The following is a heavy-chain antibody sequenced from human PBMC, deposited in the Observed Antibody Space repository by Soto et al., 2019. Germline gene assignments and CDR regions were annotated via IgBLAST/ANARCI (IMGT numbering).Heavy chain of an antibody. Sequence: SQTLSLTCDISGDSVARNSAAWHWIRQSPSRGLEWLGRTYYRSRWENDYALSVKSRISISPDTSKNPFSLHLYSVTPEYTAVYYCAGVVWFRGLDVWGQGTTVTVSS. CDR1: GDSVARNSAA. D-gene: IGHD3-16*01. CDR3: AGVVWFRGLDV. V-gene: IGHV6-1*01. CDR2: TYYRSRWEN. J-gene: IGHJ6*02.